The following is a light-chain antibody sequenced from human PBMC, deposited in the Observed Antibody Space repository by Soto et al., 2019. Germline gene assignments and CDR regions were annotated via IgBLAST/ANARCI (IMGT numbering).Light chain of an antibody. J-gene: IGLJ1*01. CDR1: SSDVGGYNY. Sequence: QSALTQPASVSGSPGQSITISCTGTSSDVGGYNYVSWYQQHPGKAPKIIIYEVTNRPSGVSNRFSGSKSGNTASLTISGLQAEDDADYYCCSFTSRFTFNYVFGTGTQLTVL. V-gene: IGLV2-14*01. CDR3: CSFTSRFTFNYV. CDR2: EVT.